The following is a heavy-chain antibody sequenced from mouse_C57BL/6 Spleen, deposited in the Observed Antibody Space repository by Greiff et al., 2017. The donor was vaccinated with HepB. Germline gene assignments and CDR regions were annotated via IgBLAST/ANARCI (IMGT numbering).Heavy chain of an antibody. D-gene: IGHD4-1*01. J-gene: IGHJ3*01. CDR3: ASTGTGTGFAY. Sequence: VQLQQSGPELVKPGASVKISCKASGYAFSSSWMNWVKQRPGKGLEWIGRIYPGDGDTNYNGKFKGKATLTADKSSSTAYMQLSSLTSEDSAVYFCASTGTGTGFAYWGQGTLVTVSA. CDR1: GYAFSSSW. V-gene: IGHV1-82*01. CDR2: IYPGDGDT.